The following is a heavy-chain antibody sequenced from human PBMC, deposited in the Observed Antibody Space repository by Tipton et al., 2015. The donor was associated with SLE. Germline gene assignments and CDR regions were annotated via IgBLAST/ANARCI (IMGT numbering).Heavy chain of an antibody. J-gene: IGHJ3*02. CDR3: ARGGGFDAFDI. CDR1: TYSINSDYF. V-gene: IGHV4-61*03. Sequence: TLSLTCDVSTYSINSDYFGGWIRQPPGKGLEWIGYIYYSGSTNFNPSLKSRVTISVDTSRNHFSLKLSSVTAADTAVYYCARGGGFDAFDIWGQGTVVSVSS. CDR2: IYYSGST. D-gene: IGHD1-26*01.